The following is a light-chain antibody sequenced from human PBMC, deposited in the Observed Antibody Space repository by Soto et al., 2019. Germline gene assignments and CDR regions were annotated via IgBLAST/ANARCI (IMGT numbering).Light chain of an antibody. V-gene: IGLV1-40*01. CDR2: GNS. CDR3: QCYDSSLSGYV. J-gene: IGLJ1*01. Sequence: QSVLTQPPSVSGAPGQRVTISCTGSSSNIGAGYDLHWYQQLPGTAPKLLIYGNSNRPSGVPDRFSGSKSGTSASLAITGLQAEDEADYYCQCYDSSLSGYVFGTGTKVTVL. CDR1: SSNIGAGYD.